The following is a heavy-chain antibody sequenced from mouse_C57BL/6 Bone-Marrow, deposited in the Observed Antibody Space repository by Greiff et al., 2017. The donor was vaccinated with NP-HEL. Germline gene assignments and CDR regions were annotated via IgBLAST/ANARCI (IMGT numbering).Heavy chain of an antibody. CDR3: ARSNYYGSSPYYYAMDY. J-gene: IGHJ4*01. V-gene: IGHV1-69*01. D-gene: IGHD1-1*01. Sequence: QVQLQQPGAELVMPGASVKLSCKASGYTFTSYWMHWVKQRPGQGLEWIGEIDPSDSYTNYTQKFQGKSTLTVDKSSSTAYMQLSSLTSEDSAVYYCARSNYYGSSPYYYAMDYWGQGTSVTVSS. CDR2: IDPSDSYT. CDR1: GYTFTSYW.